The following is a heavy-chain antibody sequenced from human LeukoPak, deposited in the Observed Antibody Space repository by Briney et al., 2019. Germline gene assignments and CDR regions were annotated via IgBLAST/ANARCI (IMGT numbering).Heavy chain of an antibody. J-gene: IGHJ5*02. V-gene: IGHV1-24*01. CDR1: GYTLTELS. D-gene: IGHD3-10*01. Sequence: ASVKVSCKVSGYTLTELSMHWVRQAPGKGLEWMGGFDPEDGETIYAQKFQGRVTMTEDTSTDTAYMELSRLRSEDTAVYYCATDRPLWFREKTGGHWFDPWGQGTLVTVSS. CDR3: ATDRPLWFREKTGGHWFDP. CDR2: FDPEDGET.